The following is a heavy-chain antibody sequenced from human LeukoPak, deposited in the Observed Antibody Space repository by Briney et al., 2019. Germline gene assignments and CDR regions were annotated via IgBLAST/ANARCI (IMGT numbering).Heavy chain of an antibody. V-gene: IGHV3-30*18. J-gene: IGHJ6*02. Sequence: GGSLRLSCAASGITFSRCGMHWVRQAPGKGLEWVAVISDDGSNKYYADSVKGRITISRDNAKDTLYLQMNSLRDEDTAVYYCAKDRSTYYYYFYGMDVWGQGTTVTVSS. CDR2: ISDDGSNK. CDR3: AKDRSTYYYYFYGMDV. CDR1: GITFSRCG.